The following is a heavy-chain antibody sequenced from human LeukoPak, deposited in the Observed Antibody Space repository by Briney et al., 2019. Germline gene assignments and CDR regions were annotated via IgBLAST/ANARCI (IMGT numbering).Heavy chain of an antibody. V-gene: IGHV4-59*11. CDR1: GGSISSHY. CDR2: IYYSGNT. CDR3: ARINSGWYFDY. Sequence: SETLSLTCIVSGGSISSHYWTWIRQPPGKGLEYIGYIYYSGNTNYNPSLKSRVTISVDRSKNQFSLKLTSVTAEDTAVYYCARINSGWYFDYWGQGTLVTVSS. D-gene: IGHD6-19*01. J-gene: IGHJ4*02.